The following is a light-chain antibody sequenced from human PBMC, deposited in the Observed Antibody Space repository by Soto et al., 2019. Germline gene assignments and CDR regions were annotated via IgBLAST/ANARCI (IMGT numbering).Light chain of an antibody. CDR1: QYISSW. V-gene: IGKV1-5*03. CDR2: KAS. Sequence: DIQMTQSPSTLSASVGDRVTITCRASQYISSWLAWYQQKPGKAPKLLIYKASSLESGVPSRFSGSGSGTAFTLTISSLQPDDFATYYCQQYNSQMTFGQGTKVEIK. CDR3: QQYNSQMT. J-gene: IGKJ1*01.